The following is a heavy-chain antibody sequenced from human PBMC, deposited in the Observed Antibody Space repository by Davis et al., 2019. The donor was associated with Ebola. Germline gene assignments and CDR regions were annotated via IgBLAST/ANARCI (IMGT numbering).Heavy chain of an antibody. V-gene: IGHV3-48*02. CDR2: ISSGGVTT. CDR1: GFTFSDYS. D-gene: IGHD2-21*01. J-gene: IGHJ6*03. Sequence: GESLKISCAASGFTFSDYSMSWVRQAPGKGLEWLSYISSGGVTTYYKDPVKGRFSSSRDNAKNSLFLEMNSLRDEDTAVYYCARVNLWSRGWGMDVWGKGTTVTVSS. CDR3: ARVNLWSRGWGMDV.